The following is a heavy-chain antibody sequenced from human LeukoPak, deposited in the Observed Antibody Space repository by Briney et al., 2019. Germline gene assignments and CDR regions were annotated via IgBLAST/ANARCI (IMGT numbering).Heavy chain of an antibody. CDR2: INHSGST. CDR1: GGSFSGYY. CDR3: ASTQLGSGSYSKGDTSHFDY. D-gene: IGHD1-26*01. Sequence: SETLSLTCAVYGGSFSGYYWSWIRQPPGRGLEWIGEINHSGSTNYNPSLKSRVTISVDTSKNQFSLKLSSVTAADTAVYYCASTQLGSGSYSKGDTSHFDYWGQGTLVTVSS. V-gene: IGHV4-34*01. J-gene: IGHJ4*02.